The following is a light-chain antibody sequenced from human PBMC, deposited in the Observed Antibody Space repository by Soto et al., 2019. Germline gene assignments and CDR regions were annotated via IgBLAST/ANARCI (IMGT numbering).Light chain of an antibody. CDR2: DAS. V-gene: IGKV3-20*01. Sequence: EIVLTQSPATLSLSPGERATLSCRASQRISGYLAWYQQKDGQAPRVLIYDASTRATGVPDRFSGSGSGPEYTLTITRLEPEDFAVYSCQQYGFSPISFGQGTRLEIK. J-gene: IGKJ5*01. CDR3: QQYGFSPIS. CDR1: QRISGY.